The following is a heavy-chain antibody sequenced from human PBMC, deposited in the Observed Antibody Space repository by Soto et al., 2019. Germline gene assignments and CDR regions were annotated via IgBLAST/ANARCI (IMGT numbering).Heavy chain of an antibody. Sequence: QVQLQESGPGLVKPSGTLSLTCAVSGGSISSSNWWSCVRQPPGKGLEWIGEIYHSGSTNYNPSLKSRVTKSVDKSKNQCSLKLGSVTAADTAVYYCARDFGGSSPPLGWFAPWGQGTLVTVSS. CDR3: ARDFGGSSPPLGWFAP. D-gene: IGHD3-16*01. J-gene: IGHJ5*02. V-gene: IGHV4-4*02. CDR1: GGSISSSNW. CDR2: IYHSGST.